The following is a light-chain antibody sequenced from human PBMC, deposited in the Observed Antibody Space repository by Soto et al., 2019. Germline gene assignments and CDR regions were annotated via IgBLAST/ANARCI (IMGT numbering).Light chain of an antibody. V-gene: IGKV1-33*01. J-gene: IGKJ4*01. CDR2: DAS. CDR1: QDISNY. CDR3: QQCDDLPLT. Sequence: DIQMTQSPSSLSASVGDRVTITCQASQDISNYLNWYQQKPGKAPMLLISDASNLETGVQSRFSGSGSGTDFNLTISSLQPENIATYFCQQCDDLPLTFGGGTKVEI.